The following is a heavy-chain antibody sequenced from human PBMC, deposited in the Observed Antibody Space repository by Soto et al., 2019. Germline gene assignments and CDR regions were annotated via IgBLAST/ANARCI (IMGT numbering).Heavy chain of an antibody. Sequence: QVQLVQSGAEVKKPGASVKVSCKASGYTFTSYDINWVRQATGQGLEWMGWMNPNSGNTGYAQKFQGRVTMTRTTSISTAYMELSSLRSEDTAVYYCARGLKVRGVIITAYWGQGTLVTVSS. CDR1: GYTFTSYD. J-gene: IGHJ4*02. D-gene: IGHD3-10*01. CDR3: ARGLKVRGVIITAY. V-gene: IGHV1-8*01. CDR2: MNPNSGNT.